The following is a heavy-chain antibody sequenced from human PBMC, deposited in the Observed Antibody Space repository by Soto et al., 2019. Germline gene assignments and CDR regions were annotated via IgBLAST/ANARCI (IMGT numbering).Heavy chain of an antibody. J-gene: IGHJ5*02. CDR2: IYYSGST. CDR3: ARAIAARPNWFDP. Sequence: SETLSLTCTVSGGSISSYYWSWIRQPPGKGLEWIGYIYYSGSTNYNPSLKSRVTISVDTSKNQFSLKLSSVTAADTAVYYCARAIAARPNWFDPWGQRTLVTVSS. D-gene: IGHD6-6*01. CDR1: GGSISSYY. V-gene: IGHV4-59*01.